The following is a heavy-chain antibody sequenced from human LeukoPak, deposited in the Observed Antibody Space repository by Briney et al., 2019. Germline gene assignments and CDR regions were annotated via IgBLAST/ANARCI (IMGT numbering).Heavy chain of an antibody. CDR2: INHFGST. Sequence: SDTLSLTCVVNGGSFSGLFWGWIRQAPGKGLEWIGEINHFGSTNYSPSLKSRITMSVDASKNQVFLNLSSVTAADTAVYYCAKLPINRFYYESGFSWGQGTPVTVSS. D-gene: IGHD3-16*01. J-gene: IGHJ5*02. CDR1: GGSFSGLF. CDR3: AKLPINRFYYESGFS. V-gene: IGHV4-34*10.